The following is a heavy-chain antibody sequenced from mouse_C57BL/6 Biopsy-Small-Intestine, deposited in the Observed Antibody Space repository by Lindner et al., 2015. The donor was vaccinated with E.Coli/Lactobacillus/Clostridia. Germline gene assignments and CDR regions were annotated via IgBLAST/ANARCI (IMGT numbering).Heavy chain of an antibody. CDR1: GYSFTGYF. J-gene: IGHJ4*01. Sequence: VQLQESGPELVKPGASVKISCKTSGYSFTGYFMNWVKQSHGKSLEWIGRINPYNDDTFYNQKFKDKATLIVDKSSRTAHMELRSLTSEDSAVYYCARILYAMDYWGQGTSVTVSS. CDR3: ARILYAMDY. V-gene: IGHV1-20*01. CDR2: INPYNDDT.